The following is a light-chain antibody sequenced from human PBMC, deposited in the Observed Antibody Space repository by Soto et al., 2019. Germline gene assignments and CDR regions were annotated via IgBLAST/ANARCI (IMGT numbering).Light chain of an antibody. Sequence: QSALTQPASVSGSPGQSITISCTGTSSDVGSYKLVSWYQQHPGKAPKLMIYEGTKRPSGVSNRFSGSKSGNTASLTISGLQAEDEGDYYCCSYAGTYVFGTGTKLTVL. CDR1: SSDVGSYKL. CDR2: EGT. CDR3: CSYAGTYV. V-gene: IGLV2-23*01. J-gene: IGLJ1*01.